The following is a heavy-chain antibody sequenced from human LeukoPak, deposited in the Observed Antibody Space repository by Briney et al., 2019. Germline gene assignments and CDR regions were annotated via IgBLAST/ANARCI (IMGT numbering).Heavy chain of an antibody. J-gene: IGHJ3*01. CDR1: GYTFISYA. Sequence: ASVKVSCKASGYTFISYAISWVRQAPGQGLEWMGWISAYNGNTNYPQKLQGRVTMTTDTSTSTAYMELRSLRSDDTAVYYCARIPTSGHFRINWFDPWGQGTMVTVSS. CDR2: ISAYNGNT. D-gene: IGHD1-20*01. CDR3: ARIPTSGHFRINWFDP. V-gene: IGHV1-18*01.